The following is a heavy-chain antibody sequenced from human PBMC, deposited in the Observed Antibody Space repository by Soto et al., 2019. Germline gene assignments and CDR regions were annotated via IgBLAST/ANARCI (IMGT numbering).Heavy chain of an antibody. V-gene: IGHV4-34*01. D-gene: IGHD3-16*01. CDR1: GGSFSGYY. J-gene: IGHJ5*02. CDR3: ARGLKHQTGNWFDP. CDR2: INHSGST. Sequence: PSETLSLTCAVYGGSFSGYYWSWIRQPPGKGLEWIGEINHSGSTNYNPSLKSRVTISVDTSKNQFSLKLSSVTAADTAVYYCARGLKHQTGNWFDPWGQGTLVTVSS.